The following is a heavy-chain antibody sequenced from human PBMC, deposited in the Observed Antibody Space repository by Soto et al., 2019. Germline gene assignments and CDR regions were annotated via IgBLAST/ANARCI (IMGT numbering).Heavy chain of an antibody. CDR2: IIPIFGTA. J-gene: IGHJ4*02. CDR1: GGTFSRHA. Sequence: QVQLVQSGAEVRKPGSSVKVSCKASGGTFSRHAISWVRQAPGQGLEWMGGIIPIFGTANHAHKLQGRLTIIGDESTGTVYMELNSLRSENTAMYYCASECGDDSNDYYCAYWGQGTLVIVSS. CDR3: ASECGDDSNDYYCAY. V-gene: IGHV1-69*01. D-gene: IGHD3-22*01.